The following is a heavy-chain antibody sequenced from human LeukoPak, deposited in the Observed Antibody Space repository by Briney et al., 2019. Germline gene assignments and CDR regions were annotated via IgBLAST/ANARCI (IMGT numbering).Heavy chain of an antibody. V-gene: IGHV3-21*01. CDR3: ARDRSLRFLEWFVY. J-gene: IGHJ4*02. D-gene: IGHD3-3*01. CDR2: ISSSSSYI. Sequence: PGGSLRLSCAASGFTFSSYSMNWVRQAPGKGLEWVSSISSSSSYIYYADSVKGRSTISRDNSKNTLYLQMNSLRAEDTAVYYCARDRSLRFLEWFVYWGQGTLVTVSS. CDR1: GFTFSSYS.